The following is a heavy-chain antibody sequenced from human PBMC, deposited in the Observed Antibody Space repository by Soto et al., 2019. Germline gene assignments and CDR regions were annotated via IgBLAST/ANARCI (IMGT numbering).Heavy chain of an antibody. CDR1: GFTFSSYS. CDR3: ARDLDYDFWSGYYPLYYYYYMDV. CDR2: ISSSSSYI. Sequence: EVQLVESGGGLVKPGGSLRLSCAASGFTFSSYSMNWVRQAPGKGLEWVSSISSSSSYIYYADSVKGRFTISRDNAKNSVYLQMNSLTAEDTAVYYCARDLDYDFWSGYYPLYYYYYMDVWGKGTTVTVSS. J-gene: IGHJ6*03. D-gene: IGHD3-3*01. V-gene: IGHV3-21*01.